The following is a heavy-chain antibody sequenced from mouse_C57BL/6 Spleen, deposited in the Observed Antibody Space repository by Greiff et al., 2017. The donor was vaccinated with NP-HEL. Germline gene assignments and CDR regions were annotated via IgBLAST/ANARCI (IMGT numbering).Heavy chain of an antibody. Sequence: QVQLQQPGAELVRPGSSVKLSCKASGYTFTSYWMHWVKQRPIQGLEWIGNIDPSDSETHYNQKFKDKATLTVDKSSSTAYMQLSSLTSEDSAVYYCARSLSTMVPAWFAYWGQGTLVTVSA. D-gene: IGHD2-2*01. CDR1: GYTFTSYW. V-gene: IGHV1-52*01. CDR2: IDPSDSET. J-gene: IGHJ3*01. CDR3: ARSLSTMVPAWFAY.